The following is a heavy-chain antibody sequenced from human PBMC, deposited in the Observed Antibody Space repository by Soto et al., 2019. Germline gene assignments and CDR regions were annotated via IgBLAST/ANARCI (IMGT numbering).Heavy chain of an antibody. CDR2: INPSGGST. J-gene: IGHJ6*02. Sequence: ASVKVSCKASGYTFTSYYMHWVRQAPGQGLEWMGIINPSGGSTSYAQKFQGRVTMTRDTSTSTVYMELSSLRSEDTAVYYCARVGASHDYYYGMDVWGQGTTVTVS. D-gene: IGHD1-26*01. CDR1: GYTFTSYY. V-gene: IGHV1-46*01. CDR3: ARVGASHDYYYGMDV.